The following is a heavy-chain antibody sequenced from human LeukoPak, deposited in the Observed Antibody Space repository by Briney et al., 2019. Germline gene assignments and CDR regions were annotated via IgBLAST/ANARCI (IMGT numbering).Heavy chain of an antibody. CDR2: ISSTSNYI. Sequence: GGSLRLSCAASGFTVSSNYMSWVRQAPGKGLEWVSSISSTSNYIYHADSLKGRVTISRDNAKNSLSLQMNSLRVEDTAVYYCARQKYCGGDCYGLDTLDTWGQGTMVTVSS. CDR1: GFTVSSNY. V-gene: IGHV3-21*01. J-gene: IGHJ3*02. D-gene: IGHD2-21*02. CDR3: ARQKYCGGDCYGLDTLDT.